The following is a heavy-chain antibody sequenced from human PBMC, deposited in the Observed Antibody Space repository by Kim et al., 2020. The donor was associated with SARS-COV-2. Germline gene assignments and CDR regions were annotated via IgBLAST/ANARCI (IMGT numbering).Heavy chain of an antibody. CDR1: GGSFSGYY. Sequence: SETLSLTCAVYGGSFSGYYWSWIRQPPGKGLEWIGEINHSGSTNYNPSLKSRVTISVDTSKNQFSLKLSSVTAADTAVYYCARGEHYDYIWGSYRSGANWFDPWGQGTLVTVSS. CDR3: ARGEHYDYIWGSYRSGANWFDP. V-gene: IGHV4-34*01. CDR2: INHSGST. J-gene: IGHJ5*02. D-gene: IGHD3-16*02.